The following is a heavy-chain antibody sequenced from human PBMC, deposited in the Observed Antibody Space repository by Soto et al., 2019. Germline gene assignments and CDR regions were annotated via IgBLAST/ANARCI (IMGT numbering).Heavy chain of an antibody. CDR3: ARDWESGSLDL. V-gene: IGHV3-33*01. J-gene: IGHJ2*01. CDR2: IWYDGTEK. Sequence: QVQLVESGGGVVQPGRSLRLSCAASGFTFTSHGMHWVRQSPGKGLEWVAVIWYDGTEKYYADSVKGRFTISRDNSKNTLDLQMNTLRAEDTAIYYCARDWESGSLDLWGHGTLVTVSS. CDR1: GFTFTSHG. D-gene: IGHD1-26*01.